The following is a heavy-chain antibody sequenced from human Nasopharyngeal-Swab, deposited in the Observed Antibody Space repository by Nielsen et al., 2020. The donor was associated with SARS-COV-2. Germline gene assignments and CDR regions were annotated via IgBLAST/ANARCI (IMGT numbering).Heavy chain of an antibody. Sequence: ASVKVSCKASGYTFTSYDINWVRQATGQGLEWMGWMNHNSGNTVYAQKFQGRVTMTRNTSISTAYMELSSLRSDDTAVYYCARGQSYVFWSGYYRLGLLFYYYGMDVWGQGTTVTVSS. CDR3: ARGQSYVFWSGYYRLGLLFYYYGMDV. CDR2: MNHNSGNT. CDR1: GYTFTSYD. V-gene: IGHV1-8*01. D-gene: IGHD3-3*01. J-gene: IGHJ6*02.